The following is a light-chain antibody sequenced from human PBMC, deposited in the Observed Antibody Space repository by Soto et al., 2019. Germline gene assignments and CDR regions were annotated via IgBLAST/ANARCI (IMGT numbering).Light chain of an antibody. CDR1: HSIDFY. Sequence: DLQMTQSPSSLSASVGDRVTIPCRASHSIDFYLNWYQQKPGQAPKLLIYAASSLQSGVPSRFSGSGSGTDFTLTISSLQPEDFATYYCQQSYSTSWTFGQGTKVDIK. CDR2: AAS. V-gene: IGKV1-39*01. CDR3: QQSYSTSWT. J-gene: IGKJ1*01.